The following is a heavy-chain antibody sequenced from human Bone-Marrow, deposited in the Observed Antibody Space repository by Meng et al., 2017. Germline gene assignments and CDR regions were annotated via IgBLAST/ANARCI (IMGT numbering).Heavy chain of an antibody. Sequence: SQTLALTCAISADIVSSNSAAWNWIRQSPSRGLEWLGRTYYRSKWYNDYAVSVKSRITINPDTSKNQFSLQLNSVTPEDTAVYYCARAYSSGWYVLPFDYWGQGTLVTVSS. CDR3: ARAYSSGWYVLPFDY. J-gene: IGHJ4*02. D-gene: IGHD6-19*01. V-gene: IGHV6-1*01. CDR2: TYYRSKWYN. CDR1: ADIVSSNSAA.